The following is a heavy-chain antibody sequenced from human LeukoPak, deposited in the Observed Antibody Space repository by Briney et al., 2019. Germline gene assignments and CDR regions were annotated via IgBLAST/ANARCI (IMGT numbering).Heavy chain of an antibody. CDR2: INPNSGGT. D-gene: IGHD5-18*01. CDR3: AGGTGEGYTYGRYYFDY. J-gene: IGHJ4*02. V-gene: IGHV1-2*02. Sequence: ASVKVSCKASGYTFTGYYMHWLRQAPGQGLEWMGWINPNSGGTDYAQKFQGRVTMTRDTSITTAYMELSRLRSDDTAVYYWAGGTGEGYTYGRYYFDYWGQGTLVTVSS. CDR1: GYTFTGYY.